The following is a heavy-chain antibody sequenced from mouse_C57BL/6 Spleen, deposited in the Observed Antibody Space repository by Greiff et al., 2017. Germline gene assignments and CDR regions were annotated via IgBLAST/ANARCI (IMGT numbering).Heavy chain of an antibody. CDR3: ARGDYDEGGLRDY. CDR2: IDPTGGCT. CDR1: GYTFTSYW. Sequence: QVQLQQPGAELVKPGASVKLSCKASGYTFTSYWMQWVKQRPGRGLEWIGRIDPTGGCTKYNEKFKSKATLTVDKPSSTAYMQLSSLTSEDSAVYYCARGDYDEGGLRDYWGQGTSLTVSS. J-gene: IGHJ4*01. V-gene: IGHV1-72*01. D-gene: IGHD2-4*01.